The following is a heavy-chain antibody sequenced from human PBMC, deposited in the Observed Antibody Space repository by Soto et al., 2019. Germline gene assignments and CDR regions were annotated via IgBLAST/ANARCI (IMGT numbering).Heavy chain of an antibody. V-gene: IGHV1-18*01. CDR2: VSLYSDGT. CDR3: ARVVPGAEAWFGP. Sequence: QVQLVRSGGEVKRPGASVKVSCKTSGYTFSNYGITWVRQAPGQPLEWMGWVSLYSDGTNYAYKFQGKVSMTTDTSTTTTYMELRSLRSDDTAVYYCARVVPGAEAWFGPWGQGTLVTVSS. J-gene: IGHJ5*02. D-gene: IGHD2-2*01. CDR1: GYTFSNYG.